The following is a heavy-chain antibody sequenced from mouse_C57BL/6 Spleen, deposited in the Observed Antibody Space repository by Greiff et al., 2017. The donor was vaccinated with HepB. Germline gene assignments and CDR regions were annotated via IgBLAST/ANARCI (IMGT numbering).Heavy chain of an antibody. Sequence: EVKLQQSGPELVKPGDSVKISCKASGYSFTGYFMNWVMQSHGKSLEWIGRINPYNGDTFYNQKFKGKATLTVDKSSSTAHMELRSLTSEDSAVYYCARERDYDYPWFAYWGQRTLVTVSA. D-gene: IGHD2-4*01. CDR2: INPYNGDT. CDR1: GYSFTGYF. J-gene: IGHJ3*01. CDR3: ARERDYDYPWFAY. V-gene: IGHV1-20*01.